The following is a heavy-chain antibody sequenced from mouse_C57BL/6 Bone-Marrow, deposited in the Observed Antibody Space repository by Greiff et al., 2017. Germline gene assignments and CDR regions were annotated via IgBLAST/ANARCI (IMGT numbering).Heavy chain of an antibody. V-gene: IGHV1-19*01. J-gene: IGHJ2*01. CDR3: ARGLSY. CDR2: INPYTGGT. Sequence: VQLQQSGPVLVKPGASVKMSCKASGYTFTDYYMNWVKQSHGKSLEWIGVINPYTGGTSYNQKFKGKATFTVYKSSSPAYMELNSLTSEDSAVYYCARGLSYWGQGTTLTVSS. CDR1: GYTFTDYY.